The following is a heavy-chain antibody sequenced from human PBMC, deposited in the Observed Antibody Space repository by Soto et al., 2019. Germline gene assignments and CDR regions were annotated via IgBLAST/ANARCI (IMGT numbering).Heavy chain of an antibody. Sequence: SETLSLTCTVSGGSISSGGYYWSWIRQHPGKGLEWIGYIYYSGSTYYTPSLKSRVTISVDTSKNQFSLKLSSVTAADTAVYYCALHYAFPNLQNGMCFWGQGTTVTVSS. CDR1: GGSISSGGYY. D-gene: IGHD3-16*01. CDR2: IYYSGST. J-gene: IGHJ6*02. CDR3: ALHYAFPNLQNGMCF. V-gene: IGHV4-31*03.